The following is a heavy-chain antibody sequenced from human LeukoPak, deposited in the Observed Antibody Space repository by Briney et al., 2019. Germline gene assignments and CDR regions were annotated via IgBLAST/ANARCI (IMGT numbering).Heavy chain of an antibody. CDR2: ISGSGGST. Sequence: GGSLRLSCAASGFTFSSYAMSWVRQAPGKGLEWVSAISGSGGSTYYADSVKGRLTISRDNSKNTLYLQMNSLRAEDTAVYYCAKGFDYAVWYYFDYWGQGTLATVSS. CDR3: AKGFDYAVWYYFDY. CDR1: GFTFSSYA. J-gene: IGHJ4*02. D-gene: IGHD4-17*01. V-gene: IGHV3-23*01.